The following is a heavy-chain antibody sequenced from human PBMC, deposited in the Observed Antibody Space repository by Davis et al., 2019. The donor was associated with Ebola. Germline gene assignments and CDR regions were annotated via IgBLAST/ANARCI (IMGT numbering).Heavy chain of an antibody. CDR2: TNEDGTIT. Sequence: HTGGSLRLSCAASGFTFSTYWMHWVRQLPGKGLVWVSRTNEDGTITNYADSVRGRFTISRDNAKNTLYLQMNSLRAEDTAIYYCSRDLCGMDDYWGPGTLVTVSS. J-gene: IGHJ4*02. CDR3: SRDLCGMDDY. V-gene: IGHV3-74*01. D-gene: IGHD2-21*01. CDR1: GFTFSTYW.